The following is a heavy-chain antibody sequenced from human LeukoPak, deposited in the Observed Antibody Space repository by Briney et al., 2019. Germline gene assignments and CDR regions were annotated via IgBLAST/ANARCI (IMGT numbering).Heavy chain of an antibody. CDR2: ISAYNGNT. Sequence: ASVKVSCKASGYTFTSYGISWVRQAPGQGLEWMGWISAYNGNTNYAQKLQGRVTMTTDTSTSTAYMELRSLRSDGTAVYYCARDVVVVVAATRCDYWGQGTLAIVSS. CDR1: GYTFTSYG. V-gene: IGHV1-18*01. CDR3: ARDVVVVVAATRCDY. D-gene: IGHD2-15*01. J-gene: IGHJ4*02.